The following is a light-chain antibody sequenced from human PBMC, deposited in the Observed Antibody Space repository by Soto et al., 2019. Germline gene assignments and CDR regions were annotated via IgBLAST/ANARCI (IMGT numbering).Light chain of an antibody. CDR3: SSYTSSATVV. CDR2: DVS. V-gene: IGLV2-14*01. J-gene: IGLJ2*01. CDR1: SSDVGGYNY. Sequence: QSALTQPASVSGSPGQSITISCTGTSSDVGGYNYVSWFQQRPDKAPKLMIYDVSNRPSGISNRFSGSKSGNTASLTISGLQAEDDADYYCSSYTSSATVVFGGGTKVTVL.